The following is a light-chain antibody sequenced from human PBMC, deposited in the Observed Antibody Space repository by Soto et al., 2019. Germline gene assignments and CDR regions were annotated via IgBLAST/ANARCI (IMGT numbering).Light chain of an antibody. CDR1: SSDVDDFNF. Sequence: QSVLTQPASVSGSPGQSITISCTGTSSDVDDFNFVSWYQQHPGKAPKLIIYEVRNRPSGISIRFSGSKSGNTASLTISGLQAEDEANYFCSSYTTPTTPWVFGGGTKLTVL. CDR3: SSYTTPTTPWV. J-gene: IGLJ3*02. CDR2: EVR. V-gene: IGLV2-14*01.